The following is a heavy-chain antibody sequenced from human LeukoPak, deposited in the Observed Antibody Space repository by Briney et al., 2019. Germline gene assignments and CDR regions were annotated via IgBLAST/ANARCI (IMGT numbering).Heavy chain of an antibody. Sequence: ASVKVPCKASGYTFTGYYMHWVRQAPGQGLEWMGWINPNSGGTNYAQKFQGWVTMTRDTSISTAYMELSRLRSDDTAVYYCARVAGAATLHDAFDIWGQGTMVTVSS. CDR3: ARVAGAATLHDAFDI. CDR2: INPNSGGT. V-gene: IGHV1-2*04. D-gene: IGHD6-25*01. J-gene: IGHJ3*02. CDR1: GYTFTGYY.